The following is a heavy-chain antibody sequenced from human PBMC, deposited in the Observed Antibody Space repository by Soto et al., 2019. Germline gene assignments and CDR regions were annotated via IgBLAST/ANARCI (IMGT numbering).Heavy chain of an antibody. V-gene: IGHV3-33*01. CDR3: ARDYERYGDRFDY. D-gene: IGHD3-16*01. Sequence: PGGSLRLSCAASGFTFSSYGMHWVRQAPGQGLEWVAVIWYDGSNKYYADSVKGRFTISRDNSKNTLYLQMNSLRAEDTAVYYCARDYERYGDRFDYWGQGTLVTVSS. CDR1: GFTFSSYG. CDR2: IWYDGSNK. J-gene: IGHJ4*02.